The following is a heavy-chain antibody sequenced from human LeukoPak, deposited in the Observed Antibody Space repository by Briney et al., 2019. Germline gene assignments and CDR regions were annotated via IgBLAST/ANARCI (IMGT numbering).Heavy chain of an antibody. CDR2: LHYSGST. Sequence: PSETLSLTCTVSGGSISTSSYYWGWIRQPPGKGLEWIGSLHYSGSTNYSPSFKSRVTISVDTSDKHFSLKLTTVAAADTAVYYCATPKLWGQGTLVTVSS. J-gene: IGHJ4*02. V-gene: IGHV4-39*02. CDR3: ATPKL. CDR1: GGSISTSSYY.